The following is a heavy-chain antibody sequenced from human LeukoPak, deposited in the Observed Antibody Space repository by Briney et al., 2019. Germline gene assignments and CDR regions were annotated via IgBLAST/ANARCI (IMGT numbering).Heavy chain of an antibody. CDR1: GFTFSNYW. J-gene: IGHJ6*02. CDR2: INRDGSER. Sequence: GRSLRLSCAASGFTFSNYWMTWVRQAPGKGLEWVANINRDGSERYYVDSVKGRFTISRDDAKSSLYLQMNSLRAEGTAVYYCARRNAMDVWGQGTTVIVFS. CDR3: ARRNAMDV. V-gene: IGHV3-7*03.